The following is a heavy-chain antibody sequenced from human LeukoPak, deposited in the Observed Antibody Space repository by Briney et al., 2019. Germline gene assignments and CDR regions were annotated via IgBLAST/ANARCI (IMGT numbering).Heavy chain of an antibody. CDR2: ISYDGSNK. V-gene: IGHV3-30-3*01. D-gene: IGHD6-19*01. Sequence: QTGGSLRLSCAASGFTFSSYAMHWVRQAPGKGLEWVAVISYDGSNKYYADSVKGRFTISRDNSKNTLYLQMNSLRAEDTAVYYCARARYSSGWYGDYWGQGTLVTVSS. CDR1: GFTFSSYA. CDR3: ARARYSSGWYGDY. J-gene: IGHJ4*02.